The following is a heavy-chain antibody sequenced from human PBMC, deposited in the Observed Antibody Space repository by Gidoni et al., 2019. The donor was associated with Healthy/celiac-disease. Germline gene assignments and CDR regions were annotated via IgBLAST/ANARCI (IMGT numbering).Heavy chain of an antibody. CDR1: DFTFSSYA. CDR3: ARGEDIVVVPAAITLYFDY. J-gene: IGHJ4*02. V-gene: IGHV3-30-3*01. D-gene: IGHD2-2*01. CDR2: ISYDGSNK. Sequence: QVQLVESGGGVVQPGRSLRPSCAASDFTFSSYAMHWVRQAPGKGLGWVAVISYDGSNKYYADSVKGRFTISRDNSKNTLYLQMNSLRAEDTAVYYCARGEDIVVVPAAITLYFDYWGQGTLVTVSS.